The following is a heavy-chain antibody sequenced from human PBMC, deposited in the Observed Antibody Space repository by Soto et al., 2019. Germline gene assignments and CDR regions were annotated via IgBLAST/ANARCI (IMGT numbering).Heavy chain of an antibody. CDR3: ARNLYGDNVDY. D-gene: IGHD4-17*01. CDR1: GYTFTSYD. CDR2: MNPNSGNT. J-gene: IGHJ4*02. Sequence: QVQLVQSGAEVKKPGASVKVSCKASGYTFTSYDINWVRQATGQGLEWMGWMNPNSGNTGNAQKFQGGVTXIAXTSISTVYLVLSSRRSEDTALYYCARNLYGDNVDYWGQGTRVTVSS. V-gene: IGHV1-8*01.